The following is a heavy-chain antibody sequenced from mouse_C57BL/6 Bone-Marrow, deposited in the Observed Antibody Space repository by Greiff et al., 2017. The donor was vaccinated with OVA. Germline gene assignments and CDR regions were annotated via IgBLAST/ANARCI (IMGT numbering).Heavy chain of an antibody. Sequence: EVQVVESGPELVKPGASVKISCKASGYSFTGYYMNWVKQSPEKSLEWIGEINPSTGGTTYNQKFKAKATLTVDKSSSTAYMQLKSLTSEDSAVYYCARRRSVYYYGSSHRYYAMDYWGQGTSVTVSS. J-gene: IGHJ4*01. CDR2: INPSTGGT. CDR1: GYSFTGYY. CDR3: ARRRSVYYYGSSHRYYAMDY. D-gene: IGHD1-1*01. V-gene: IGHV1-42*01.